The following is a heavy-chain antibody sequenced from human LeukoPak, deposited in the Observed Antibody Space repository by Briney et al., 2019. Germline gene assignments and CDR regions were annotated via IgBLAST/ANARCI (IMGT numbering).Heavy chain of an antibody. J-gene: IGHJ4*02. CDR1: GFTFSSHW. D-gene: IGHD5-18*01. Sequence: PGGSLRLSCAASGFTFSSHWMTWVRQAPGKGLEWVANIKEDESEKYYEDSVKGRFTISRDNAKNSLYLQMNSLRAEDTAVYYCAREREYNYGHMLGYWGQGTLVTVSS. V-gene: IGHV3-7*01. CDR3: AREREYNYGHMLGY. CDR2: IKEDESEK.